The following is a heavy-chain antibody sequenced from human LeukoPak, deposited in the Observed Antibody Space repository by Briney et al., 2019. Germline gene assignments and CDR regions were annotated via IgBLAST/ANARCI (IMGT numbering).Heavy chain of an antibody. CDR2: IKQDGSEK. CDR1: GFTYSSYW. Sequence: GGSLRLSRAASGFTYSSYWMSWVRQAPGKGLEWVANIKQDGSEKYYVDSVKGRFTISRDNAKNSLYLQMNSLRAEDTPVYYCARDQISSGSYSGFDYWGQGTLVTVSS. D-gene: IGHD1-26*01. V-gene: IGHV3-7*01. J-gene: IGHJ4*02. CDR3: ARDQISSGSYSGFDY.